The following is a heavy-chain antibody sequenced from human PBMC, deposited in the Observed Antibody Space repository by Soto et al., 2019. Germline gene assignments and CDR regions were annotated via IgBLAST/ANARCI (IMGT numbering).Heavy chain of an antibody. Sequence: QVQLQESGPGLVKPSQTLSLTCTVSGGSISSGDYYWSWIRQPPGKGLEWIGYIYYSGSTYYNPSLKSRVTISVDTSKNQFSLKLSSVTAADTAVYYCAREGYCSSTCCYSDFGAFDIWGQGTMVTVSS. D-gene: IGHD2-2*01. CDR2: IYYSGST. CDR1: GGSISSGDYY. V-gene: IGHV4-30-4*01. J-gene: IGHJ3*02. CDR3: AREGYCSSTCCYSDFGAFDI.